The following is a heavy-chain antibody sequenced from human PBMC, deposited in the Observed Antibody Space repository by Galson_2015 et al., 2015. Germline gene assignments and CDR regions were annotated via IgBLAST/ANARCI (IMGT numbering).Heavy chain of an antibody. D-gene: IGHD4-17*01. Sequence: PALVKPTQTLTLTCTFSGFSISTSGVGVGWVRQPPGRALEWLALIYWDDANLYSPSPMSRLTITKDTSKNQVVLTMTNRDPADTATDFCSLIYDYGAGHKRPYFDFWGHGALVTVSS. CDR3: SLIYDYGAGHKRPYFDF. J-gene: IGHJ4*01. CDR1: GFSISTSGVG. V-gene: IGHV2-5*02. CDR2: IYWDDAN.